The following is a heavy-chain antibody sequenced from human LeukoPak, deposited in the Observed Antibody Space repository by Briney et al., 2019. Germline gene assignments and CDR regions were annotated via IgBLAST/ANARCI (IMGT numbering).Heavy chain of an antibody. J-gene: IGHJ4*02. CDR1: GYTFTSYY. CDR2: INPSGGST. Sequence: ASVKVSCKASGYTFTSYYMHWVRQAPGQGLEWMGIINPSGGSTSYAQKFQGRVTMTRDTSTSTVYMELSSLRSEDTAVYYCARTGAISGSYPKARELKFDYWGQGTLVTVSS. V-gene: IGHV1-46*01. CDR3: ARTGAISGSYPKARELKFDY. D-gene: IGHD1-26*01.